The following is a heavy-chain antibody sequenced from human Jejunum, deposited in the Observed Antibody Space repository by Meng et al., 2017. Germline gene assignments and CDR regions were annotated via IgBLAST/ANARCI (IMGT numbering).Heavy chain of an antibody. Sequence: EVQPGGSGGGLVQPGGSLRLSCAASGFTFSSDWMHWVRQVPGKGLVWVSRISTDGRTTNYADSVKGRFTISRDNSKNTLYLQMNSLRAEDTAVYYCIRGRGDKYGYFDYWGQGTLVTVSS. CDR3: IRGRGDKYGYFDY. CDR1: GFTFSSDW. D-gene: IGHD5-18*01. J-gene: IGHJ4*02. V-gene: IGHV3-74*01. CDR2: ISTDGRTT.